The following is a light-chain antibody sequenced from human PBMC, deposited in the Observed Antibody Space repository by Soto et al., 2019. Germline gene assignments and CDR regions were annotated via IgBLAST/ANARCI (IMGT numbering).Light chain of an antibody. CDR3: QQYGSSPRT. Sequence: EVVLTQSPGTLSLSPGERATLSCRASQNFGSGYLAWYQQKPGQAPRLLIYDASNRATGIPDRFSGSGSGTDFTLTISSLEPEDFAVYYCQQYGSSPRTFGQGTKVDIK. CDR2: DAS. V-gene: IGKV3-20*01. CDR1: QNFGSGY. J-gene: IGKJ1*01.